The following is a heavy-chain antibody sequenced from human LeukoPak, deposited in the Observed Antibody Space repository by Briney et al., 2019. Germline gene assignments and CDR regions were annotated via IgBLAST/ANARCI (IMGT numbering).Heavy chain of an antibody. CDR1: GFTFNTYG. CDR3: AKSPYYFDSSGYYPTLDY. CDR2: ISGSGDST. J-gene: IGHJ4*02. V-gene: IGHV3-23*01. D-gene: IGHD3-22*01. Sequence: PGRSLRLSCSASGFTFNTYGMNWVRQAPGKGLEWVSGISGSGDSTYYTDSVKGRFTISRDNSKNTLYLQMNSLRAEDTAIYYCAKSPYYFDSSGYYPTLDYWGQGTLVTVSS.